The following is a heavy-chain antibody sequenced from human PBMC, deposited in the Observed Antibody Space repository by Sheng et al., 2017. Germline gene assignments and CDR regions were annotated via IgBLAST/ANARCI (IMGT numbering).Heavy chain of an antibody. Sequence: QVQLQESGPGLVKPSGTLSLTCAVSGGSISSSNWWSWVRQPPGKGLEWIGEIYHSGSTNYNPSLKSRVTISVDKSKNQFSLKLSSVTAADTAVYYCARDIGGTVTTRGYNGGDYWGQGTLVTVSS. D-gene: IGHD4-17*01. CDR2: IYHSGST. CDR1: GGSISSSNW. J-gene: IGHJ4*02. V-gene: IGHV4-4*02. CDR3: ARDIGGTVTTRGYNGGDY.